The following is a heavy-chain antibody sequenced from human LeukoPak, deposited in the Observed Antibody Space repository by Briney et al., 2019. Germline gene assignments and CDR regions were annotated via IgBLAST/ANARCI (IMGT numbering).Heavy chain of an antibody. CDR2: IIHILSTE. V-gene: IGHV1-69*06. CDR3: ARDRSIAVAGTYFDY. J-gene: IGHJ4*02. CDR1: GGTFSSYS. Sequence: SVNLSCTASGGTFSSYSISWVRQAPGKGLEWMGGIIHILSTENYAQNFQGRVTITADKSARTAYMQLSSLRSEDTAVYYCARDRSIAVAGTYFDYWGQGTLVTVSS. D-gene: IGHD6-19*01.